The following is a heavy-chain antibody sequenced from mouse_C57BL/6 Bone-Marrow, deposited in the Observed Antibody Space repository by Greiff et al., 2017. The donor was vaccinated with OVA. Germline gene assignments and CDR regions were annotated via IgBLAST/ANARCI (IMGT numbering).Heavy chain of an antibody. D-gene: IGHD2-5*01. J-gene: IGHJ1*03. CDR2: ISDGGSYT. Sequence: DVMLVESGGGLVKPGGSLKLSCAASGFTFSSYAMSWVRQTPEKRLEWVATISDGGSYTYYPDNVKGRFTISRDNAKNNLYLQMSHLKSEDTAMYYCARGYSNYLWYFDVWGTGTTVTVSS. CDR3: ARGYSNYLWYFDV. CDR1: GFTFSSYA. V-gene: IGHV5-4*03.